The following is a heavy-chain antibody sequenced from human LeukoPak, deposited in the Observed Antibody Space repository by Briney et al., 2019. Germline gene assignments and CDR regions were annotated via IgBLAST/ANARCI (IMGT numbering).Heavy chain of an antibody. V-gene: IGHV4-38-2*01. CDR3: ACSSGPSSPVDY. CDR2: IYHSGSA. D-gene: IGHD6-19*01. CDR1: GYSISSAYS. J-gene: IGHJ4*02. Sequence: PSETLSLTSAVSGYSISSAYSWGWIRQPPGKGLEWIGSIYHSGSAYYNPSLKSRVTISIDTSKNHFSLKLSSVTAADTAVYYCACSSGPSSPVDYWGQGTLVTVSS.